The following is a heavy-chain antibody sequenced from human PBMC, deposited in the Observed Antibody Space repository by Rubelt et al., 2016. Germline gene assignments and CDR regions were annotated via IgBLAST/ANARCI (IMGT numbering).Heavy chain of an antibody. CDR2: ISAYNDNT. D-gene: IGHD5/OR15-5a*01. CDR3: VRDQVGSTPDY. Sequence: QVQLVQSGAEVKEPGASVRVSCKASGYTFTTYGIGWVRQAPGQGLEWMGWISAYNDNTNYAQKFQGRGTMTTDTSTNTGYMELRSLTSDDTAVYYCVRDQVGSTPDYWGQGTLVIVSS. CDR1: GYTFTTYG. J-gene: IGHJ4*02. V-gene: IGHV1-18*01.